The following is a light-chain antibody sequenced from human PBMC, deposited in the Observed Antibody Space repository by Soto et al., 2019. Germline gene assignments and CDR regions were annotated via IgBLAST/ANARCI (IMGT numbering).Light chain of an antibody. V-gene: IGKV1-5*01. Sequence: DIQMTQSPSTLSASVGDRVTITCRASQSISKWSAWYQQKPGKAPNLLIYDASSLESGVPSRFSGSGSGTEFTLTISSLQPDDFATYYCQQYNRYSGTVGQGTKVDIK. CDR3: QQYNRYSGT. CDR1: QSISKW. J-gene: IGKJ1*01. CDR2: DAS.